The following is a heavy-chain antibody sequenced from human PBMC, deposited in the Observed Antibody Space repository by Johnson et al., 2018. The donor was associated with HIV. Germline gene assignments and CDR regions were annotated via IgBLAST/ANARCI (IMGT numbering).Heavy chain of an antibody. Sequence: VQLVESGGGLVTPGGSLRLSCAASGFTFDDYDMSWVRQAPGKGLEWVSGISWNGGSAAYADSVKGRFTISRDNAKNSLYLQMNSLRAEDTAVYYCAREGGQWLVLVDAFDIWGQGTMVIVSS. CDR2: ISWNGGSA. CDR3: AREGGQWLVLVDAFDI. J-gene: IGHJ3*02. CDR1: GFTFDDYD. V-gene: IGHV3-20*04. D-gene: IGHD6-19*01.